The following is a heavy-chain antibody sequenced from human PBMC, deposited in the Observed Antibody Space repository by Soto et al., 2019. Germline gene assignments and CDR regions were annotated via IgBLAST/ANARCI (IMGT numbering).Heavy chain of an antibody. J-gene: IGHJ4*02. CDR2: ISWNGAAT. D-gene: IGHD3-10*01. CDR1: GFTFDDYA. Sequence: EVQLVESGGGLVQPGGSLRLSCAASGFTFDDYAIHWVRQAPGKGLEWVSGISWNGAATGYMNSVKGRFSISRDNTKNTLYLQMSSLRSEDTAVYYCATLPLYGSALACWGQGTLVTVSS. V-gene: IGHV3-9*01. CDR3: ATLPLYGSALAC.